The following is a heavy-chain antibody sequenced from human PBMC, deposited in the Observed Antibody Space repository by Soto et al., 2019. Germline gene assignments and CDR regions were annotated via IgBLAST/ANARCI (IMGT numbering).Heavy chain of an antibody. CDR2: INHSGST. V-gene: IGHV4-34*01. Sequence: LSLTCAVYGGSFSGYYWSWIRQPPGKGLEWIGEINHSGSTNYNPSLKSRVTISVDTSKNQFSLKLSSVTAADTAVYYCASVGPFFDYSGQGTLVTVSS. CDR1: GGSFSGYY. D-gene: IGHD3-16*01. CDR3: ASVGPFFDY. J-gene: IGHJ4*02.